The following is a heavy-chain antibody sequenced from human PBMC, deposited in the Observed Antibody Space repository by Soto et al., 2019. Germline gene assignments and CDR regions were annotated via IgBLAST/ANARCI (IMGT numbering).Heavy chain of an antibody. D-gene: IGHD3-3*01. Sequence: GPPVKVSCKASGFTFTSSAVQWVRQARGQRLEWIGWIVVGSGNTNYAQKFQERVTITRDMSTSTAYMELSSLRSEDTAVYYCAAHYYDFWSGYYEDGMEVWGKGTKVTVSS. V-gene: IGHV1-58*01. J-gene: IGHJ6*04. CDR3: AAHYYDFWSGYYEDGMEV. CDR1: GFTFTSSA. CDR2: IVVGSGNT.